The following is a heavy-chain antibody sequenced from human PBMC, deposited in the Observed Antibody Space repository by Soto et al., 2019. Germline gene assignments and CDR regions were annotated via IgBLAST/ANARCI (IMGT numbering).Heavy chain of an antibody. CDR2: ISGSGGST. D-gene: IGHD3-9*01. Sequence: PGGSLILSCASSWFTFTSYAMRSVSQAPGVGLEWVSVISGSGGSTYYADSVKGRFTISRDNSKNTLYLQMNSLRAEDTAVYYCAKDNPPPTVLRYFDWSDVSSYYYGMDVWGQGT. CDR1: WFTFTSYA. CDR3: AKDNPPPTVLRYFDWSDVSSYYYGMDV. V-gene: IGHV3-23*01. J-gene: IGHJ6*02.